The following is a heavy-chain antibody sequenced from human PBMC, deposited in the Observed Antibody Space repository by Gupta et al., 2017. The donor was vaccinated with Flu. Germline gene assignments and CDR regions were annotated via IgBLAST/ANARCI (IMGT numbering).Heavy chain of an antibody. CDR3: AREGRDGDYYYGMDV. J-gene: IGHJ6*02. Sequence: QVQLQESGPGLVKPSETLSLTCTVSGGSISSYYWSCIRQPPGKGLEWIGYIYYSGSTNYNPSLKSRVTISVDTSKNQFSLKLSSVTAADTAVYYCAREGRDGDYYYGMDVWGQGTTVTVSS. CDR1: GGSISSYY. V-gene: IGHV4-59*01. D-gene: IGHD4-17*01. CDR2: IYYSGST.